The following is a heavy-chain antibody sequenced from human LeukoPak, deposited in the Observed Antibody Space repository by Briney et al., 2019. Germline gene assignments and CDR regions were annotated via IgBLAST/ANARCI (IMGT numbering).Heavy chain of an antibody. V-gene: IGHV3-7*01. CDR1: GFTFSNSW. D-gene: IGHD3-3*01. CDR3: VRESDVWSGPGIGRPLDV. CDR2: IKEDGSDK. Sequence: GGSLRLSCLASGFTFSNSWMTWVRQAPGRGLEWVANIKEDGSDKQYVDSVRGRFTVSRDNAKNSVSLQMDGLRAEDTAVYHCVRESDVWSGPGIGRPLDVWGKGTTVTVSS. J-gene: IGHJ6*04.